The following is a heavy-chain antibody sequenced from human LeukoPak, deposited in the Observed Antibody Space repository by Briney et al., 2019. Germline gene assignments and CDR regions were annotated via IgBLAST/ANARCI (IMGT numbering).Heavy chain of an antibody. Sequence: GSIYYSGSTYYNPSLKSRVTISVDMSKNQFSLKLSSVTAADTAVYYCARVAYGEALYYFDYWGQGTLVTVSS. CDR3: ARVAYGEALYYFDY. D-gene: IGHD4-17*01. CDR2: IYYSGST. V-gene: IGHV4-30-4*01. J-gene: IGHJ4*02.